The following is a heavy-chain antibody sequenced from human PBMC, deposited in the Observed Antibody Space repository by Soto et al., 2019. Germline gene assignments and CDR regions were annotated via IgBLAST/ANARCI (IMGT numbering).Heavy chain of an antibody. D-gene: IGHD3-10*01. J-gene: IGHJ4*02. CDR3: ASFGFLWEFAVY. Sequence: PGGSLRLSCAASGFTFSSYAMHWVRQAPGKGLEWVAVISYDGSNKYYADSVKGRFTISRDNSKNTLYLQMNSLRAEDTAVYYCASFGFLWEFAVYWGQGTLVTVSS. CDR1: GFTFSSYA. CDR2: ISYDGSNK. V-gene: IGHV3-30-3*01.